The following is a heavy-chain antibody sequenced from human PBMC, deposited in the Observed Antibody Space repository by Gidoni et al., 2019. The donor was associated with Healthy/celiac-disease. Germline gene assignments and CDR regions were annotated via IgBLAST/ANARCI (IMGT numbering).Heavy chain of an antibody. CDR1: GGSIRSGGYS. CDR3: ARTYYYDSSGYYSNFFFDY. J-gene: IGHJ4*02. CDR2: IYHSGST. V-gene: IGHV4-30-2*01. D-gene: IGHD3-22*01. Sequence: QLQLQESGSGLVKPSQTLSLTCAVSGGSIRSGGYSWSWIRQPPGKGLEWIGYIYHSGSTYYNPSLKSRVTISVDRSKNQFSLKLSSVTAADTAVYYCARTYYYDSSGYYSNFFFDYWGQGTLVTVSS.